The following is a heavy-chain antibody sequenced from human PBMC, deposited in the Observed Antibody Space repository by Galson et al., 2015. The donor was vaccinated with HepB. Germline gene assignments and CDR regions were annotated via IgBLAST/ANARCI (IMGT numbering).Heavy chain of an antibody. D-gene: IGHD7-27*01. Sequence: SLRLSCAASGFTFSSYWMHWVRQAPGKGLVWVSRINIDGSSTSYADSVKGRFTISRDNAKSTLSLEMTSLSGEDTAVYYCARERRADWGGFDCWGQGTLVTVSS. V-gene: IGHV3-74*01. CDR1: GFTFSSYW. CDR2: INIDGSST. J-gene: IGHJ4*02. CDR3: ARERRADWGGFDC.